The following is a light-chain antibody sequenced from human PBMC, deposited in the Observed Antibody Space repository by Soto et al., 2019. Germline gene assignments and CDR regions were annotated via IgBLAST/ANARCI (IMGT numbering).Light chain of an antibody. Sequence: DLRMTQSPPSLSASIGDRVTVACRASHDIGKSLAWYQQRPGKTPRLLIYDASTLQSGVPARFSGSGSGTHFILAISSLRPEDVAVYYCQNYNSAPFIFGGGTKVEVK. CDR3: QNYNSAPFI. V-gene: IGKV1-27*01. J-gene: IGKJ4*01. CDR1: HDIGKS. CDR2: DAS.